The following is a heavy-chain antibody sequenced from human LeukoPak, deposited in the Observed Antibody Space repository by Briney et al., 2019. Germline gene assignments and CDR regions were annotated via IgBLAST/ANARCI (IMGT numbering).Heavy chain of an antibody. Sequence: GGSLRLSWVASGFTFSSYAMSWVRQAPGKGLEWVSAISGSGGSTYYADSVKGRFTISRDNSKNTLYLQMNSLRAEDTAVYYCAKEDPYYYDSSGSFDYWGQGTLDTVSS. CDR3: AKEDPYYYDSSGSFDY. CDR2: ISGSGGST. D-gene: IGHD3-22*01. CDR1: GFTFSSYA. V-gene: IGHV3-23*01. J-gene: IGHJ4*02.